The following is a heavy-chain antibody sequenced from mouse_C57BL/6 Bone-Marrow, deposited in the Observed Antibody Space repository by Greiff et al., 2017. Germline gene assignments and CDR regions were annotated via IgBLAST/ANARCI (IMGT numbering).Heavy chain of an antibody. D-gene: IGHD1-1*01. CDR1: GYTFTSYW. V-gene: IGHV1-55*01. Sequence: VQLQQPGAELVKPGASVKMSCKASGYTFTSYWITWVKQRPGQGLEWIGDIYLGSGSTNYNEKFKSKATLTVDTSSSTAYMQLSSLTSEDSAVYYWARGNDDGSRTGAYAMDYWGQGTSVTVSS. CDR3: ARGNDDGSRTGAYAMDY. J-gene: IGHJ4*01. CDR2: IYLGSGST.